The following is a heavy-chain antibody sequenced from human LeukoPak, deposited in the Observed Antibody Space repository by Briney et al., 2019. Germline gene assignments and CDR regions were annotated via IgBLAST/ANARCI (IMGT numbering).Heavy chain of an antibody. D-gene: IGHD6-13*01. CDR1: GYTFTGYY. CDR2: INPNSGGT. J-gene: IGHJ4*02. V-gene: IGHV1-2*02. Sequence: GASVTVSCKASGYTFTGYYMHWVRQAPGQGLEWMGWINPNSGGTNYAQKFQGRVTMTRDTSISTAYMELSRLRSDDTAVYYCARSAGAAAVFDYWGQGTLVTVSS. CDR3: ARSAGAAAVFDY.